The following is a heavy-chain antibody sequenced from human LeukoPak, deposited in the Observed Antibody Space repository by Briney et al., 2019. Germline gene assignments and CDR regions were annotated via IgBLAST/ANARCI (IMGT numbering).Heavy chain of an antibody. D-gene: IGHD5-12*01. J-gene: IGHJ6*03. CDR1: GFTFSSYA. Sequence: PGGSLRLSCAASGFTFSSYAMSWVRQAPGKELEWVSGISAGGGSRYYADFVEGRFTISRDNSKNTLYLEVNSLRAEDTAVYNCAKDGGYSANIYYMDVWGKGTTVTVSS. V-gene: IGHV3-23*01. CDR2: ISAGGGSR. CDR3: AKDGGYSANIYYMDV.